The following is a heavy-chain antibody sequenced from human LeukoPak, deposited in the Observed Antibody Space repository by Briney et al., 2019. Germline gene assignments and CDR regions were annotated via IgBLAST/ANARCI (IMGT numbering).Heavy chain of an antibody. CDR3: AKPISGGLAVTADWFHP. V-gene: IGHV3-23*01. J-gene: IGHJ5*01. Sequence: GGSLRLSCTASGFAFSVYAMSWLRQPPGKGLEWVSTINANSGTQSYAASVRGRFTISRDNSKNTLYLQLNTLRADDTATYYCAKPISGGLAVTADWFHPWGQGTLVVVSS. CDR2: INANSGTQ. CDR1: GFAFSVYA. D-gene: IGHD6-19*01.